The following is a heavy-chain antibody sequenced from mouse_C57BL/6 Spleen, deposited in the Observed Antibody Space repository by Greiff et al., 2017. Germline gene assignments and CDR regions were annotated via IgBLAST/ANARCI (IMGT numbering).Heavy chain of an antibody. CDR1: GYTFTSYW. CDR3: ARAALYGNYGAMDY. Sequence: VQLQQPGAELVKPGASVKLSCKASGYTFTSYWMHWVKQRPGQGLEWIGMIHPNSGSTNYNEKFKSKATLTVDKSSSTAYMQLSSLTSEDSAVYYCARAALYGNYGAMDYWGQGTSGTVSS. J-gene: IGHJ4*01. CDR2: IHPNSGST. V-gene: IGHV1-64*01. D-gene: IGHD2-1*01.